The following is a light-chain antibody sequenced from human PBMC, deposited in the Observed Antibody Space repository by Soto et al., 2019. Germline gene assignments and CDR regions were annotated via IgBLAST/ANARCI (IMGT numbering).Light chain of an antibody. CDR3: QHYGDSPPYT. CDR2: GAS. V-gene: IGKV3-20*01. J-gene: IGKJ2*01. Sequence: EIVLTQSPGTLSLSPGERATLSCRASQSVRSSNLAWYQQKPGQAPRLLIYGASSRVTGIPDRFSGSGSGTDFTLTISRLEPEDFAVYYCQHYGDSPPYTFGQGTKLEIK. CDR1: QSVRSSN.